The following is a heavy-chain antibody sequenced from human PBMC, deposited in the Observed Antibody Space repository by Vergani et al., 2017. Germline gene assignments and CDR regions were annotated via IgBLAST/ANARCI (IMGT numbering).Heavy chain of an antibody. V-gene: IGHV5-51*01. Sequence: EVQLVPSGAEVKKPGASLKISCKGSGYSFTSYWIGWVRQMPGKGLEWMGIIYPGDSDTRYSPSFQGQVTISADKSISTAYLQWSSLKASDTAMYYCASPLVGAKLSYAFDIWGQGTMVTVSS. J-gene: IGHJ3*02. CDR1: GYSFTSYW. D-gene: IGHD1-26*01. CDR3: ASPLVGAKLSYAFDI. CDR2: IYPGDSDT.